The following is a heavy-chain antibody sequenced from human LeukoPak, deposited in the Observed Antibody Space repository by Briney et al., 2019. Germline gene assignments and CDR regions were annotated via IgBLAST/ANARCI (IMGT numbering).Heavy chain of an antibody. D-gene: IGHD1-26*01. CDR1: GFTVSNYY. CDR2: ISYDGSNK. V-gene: IGHV3-30*03. Sequence: GGSLRLSCAASGFTVSNYYMSWVRQAPGKGLEWVAVISYDGSNKYYADSVKGRFTISRDNSKNTLYLQMNSLRAEDTAVYYCARATRNYYFDYWGQGTLVTVSS. CDR3: ARATRNYYFDY. J-gene: IGHJ4*02.